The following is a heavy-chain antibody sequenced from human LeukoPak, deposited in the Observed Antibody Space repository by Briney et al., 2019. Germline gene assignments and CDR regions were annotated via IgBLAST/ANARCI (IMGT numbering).Heavy chain of an antibody. J-gene: IGHJ4*02. CDR2: IHHSGST. CDR1: GGSISTYY. CDR3: ATNTGSYFAWFDY. Sequence: SETLSLTCTVSGGSISTYYWNWIRQSPGKGLEWIGYIHHSGSTKYNPSLQSRVTMSMDTSKNQVSLKLSSVSAADSAVYSCATNTGSYFAWFDYWGQGTLVTVSS. V-gene: IGHV4-59*03. D-gene: IGHD1-26*01.